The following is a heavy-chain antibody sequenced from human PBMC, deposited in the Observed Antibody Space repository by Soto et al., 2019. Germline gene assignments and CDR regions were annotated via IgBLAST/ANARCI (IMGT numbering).Heavy chain of an antibody. CDR3: ARVRAYLYMDV. Sequence: GKVSCKASGYIFTDYYIHWVQQAPGQGLEWMGWLNPKTGVTDYAQGFQGRVTMTRDSSTTTAYMELSSLRSDDTAVYFCARVRAYLYMDVWGQGTTVTVSS. CDR1: GYIFTDYY. CDR2: LNPKTGVT. V-gene: IGHV1-2*02. J-gene: IGHJ6*02.